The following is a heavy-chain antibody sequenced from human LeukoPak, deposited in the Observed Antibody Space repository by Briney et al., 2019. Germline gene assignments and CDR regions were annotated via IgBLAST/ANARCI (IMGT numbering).Heavy chain of an antibody. V-gene: IGHV3-30*03. CDR1: GFTFSSYG. Sequence: GRSLRLSCAASGFTFSSYGMHWVRQAPGKGLEWVAVISYDGSNKYYADSVKGRFTISRDNAKNSLYLQMNSLRAEDTAVYYCARDSLGYCSSTSCLPDYWGQGTLVTVSS. D-gene: IGHD2-2*01. CDR2: ISYDGSNK. J-gene: IGHJ4*02. CDR3: ARDSLGYCSSTSCLPDY.